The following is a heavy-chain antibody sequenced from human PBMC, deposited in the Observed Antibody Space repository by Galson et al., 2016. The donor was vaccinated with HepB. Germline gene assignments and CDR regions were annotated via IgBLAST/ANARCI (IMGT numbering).Heavy chain of an antibody. CDR2: ISYDGSNK. J-gene: IGHJ6*02. CDR3: AKDHAFLGLYFYGMDV. Sequence: SLRLSCAASGFTFSSYGMHWVRQAPGKGLEWVADISYDGSNKYYADSVKGRFTISRDNSKNTLYLQMNSLRAEETAVYYCAKDHAFLGLYFYGMDVWGQGTTVTVSS. V-gene: IGHV3-30*18. CDR1: GFTFSSYG. D-gene: IGHD3-9*01.